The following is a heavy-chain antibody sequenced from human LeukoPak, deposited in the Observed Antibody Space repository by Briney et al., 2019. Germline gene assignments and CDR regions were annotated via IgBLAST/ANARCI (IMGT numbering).Heavy chain of an antibody. V-gene: IGHV3-53*01. CDR3: ATSLNYSSSSDY. CDR1: GFTVSSNC. J-gene: IGHJ4*02. CDR2: IYSGGST. Sequence: GRSLRLSCAASGFTVSSNCMSWVRQAPGKGLEWVSVIYSGGSTYYADSEKGRFTIYRNNSKNTLYLQMSSLRAEDTAVYYCATSLNYSSSSDYWGRGTLVTVSS. D-gene: IGHD6-6*01.